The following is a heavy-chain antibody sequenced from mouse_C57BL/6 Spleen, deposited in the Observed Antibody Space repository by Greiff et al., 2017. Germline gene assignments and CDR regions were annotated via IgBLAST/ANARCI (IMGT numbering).Heavy chain of an antibody. V-gene: IGHV1-26*01. J-gene: IGHJ2*01. Sequence: EVQLQQSGPELVKPGASVKISCKASGYTFTDYYMNWVKQSHGKSLEWIGDINPNNGGTSYNQKFKGKATLTVDKSSSTAYMGLRSLTSEDSAVYYCARDLEYYGSSWRVRDYWGQGTTLTVSS. CDR1: GYTFTDYY. D-gene: IGHD1-1*01. CDR3: ARDLEYYGSSWRVRDY. CDR2: INPNNGGT.